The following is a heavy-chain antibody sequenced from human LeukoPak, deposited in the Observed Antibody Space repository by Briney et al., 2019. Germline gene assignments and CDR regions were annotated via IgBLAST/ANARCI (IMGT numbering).Heavy chain of an antibody. CDR3: ASLITMVRGAPTRGWFDP. J-gene: IGHJ5*02. V-gene: IGHV4-59*08. CDR1: GGSISSYY. Sequence: SETLSLTCNVSGGSISSYYWSWIRQPAGKGLEWIGYIYYSGSTNYNPSLKSRVTISVDTSKNQFSLKLSSVTAADTAVYYCASLITMVRGAPTRGWFDPWGQGTLVTVSS. D-gene: IGHD3-10*01. CDR2: IYYSGST.